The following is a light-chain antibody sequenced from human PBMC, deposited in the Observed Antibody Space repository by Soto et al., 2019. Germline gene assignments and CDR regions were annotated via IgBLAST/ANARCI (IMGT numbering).Light chain of an antibody. V-gene: IGKV3-20*01. CDR3: QQYGVSPPIT. CDR1: QSVSSHY. J-gene: IGKJ5*01. CDR2: EAA. Sequence: EIVLRQSRAPLSSSPAERATLPCRARQSVSSHYLAWYQQKPVQAPSLXXYEAASSAPGIPDRCFGGGSWRDLALTISSLETTYDAVYYCQQYGVSPPITFGQGTRLEIK.